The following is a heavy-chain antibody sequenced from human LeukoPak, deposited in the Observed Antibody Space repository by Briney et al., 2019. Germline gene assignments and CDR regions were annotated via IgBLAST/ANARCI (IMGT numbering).Heavy chain of an antibody. CDR3: ARDGINWGLDY. V-gene: IGHV3-33*05. D-gene: IGHD7-27*01. CDR2: ILYDGSKK. J-gene: IGHJ4*02. CDR1: GLTFSRSG. Sequence: PGRSLRLSCAVAGLTFSRSGMHWVRQAPGKGLEWVALILYDGSKKYYADSVKGRFTISRDNSKNTMYLEMNSLRTEDTAVYHCARDGINWGLDYWGQGTQVTVSS.